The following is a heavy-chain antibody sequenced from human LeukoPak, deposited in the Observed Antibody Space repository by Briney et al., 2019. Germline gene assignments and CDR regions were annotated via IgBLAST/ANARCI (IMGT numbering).Heavy chain of an antibody. Sequence: ASVKVSCKASGYTFTSYDINWVRQATGQGLEWMGWMNPNSGNTGYAQKFQGRVTMTRNTSISTAYMELSRLRSDDTAVYYWSRRRPHIAAAGNRRGRGPESWFDPWGQGTLVTVSS. CDR3: SRRRPHIAAAGNRRGRGPESWFDP. V-gene: IGHV1-8*01. CDR1: GYTFTSYD. J-gene: IGHJ5*02. CDR2: MNPNSGNT. D-gene: IGHD6-13*01.